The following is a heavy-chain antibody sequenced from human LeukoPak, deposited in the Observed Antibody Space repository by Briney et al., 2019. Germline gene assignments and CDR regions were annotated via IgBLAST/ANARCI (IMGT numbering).Heavy chain of an antibody. Sequence: GGSLRLSCVASGFTFSSYSMNWVRQAPGKGLEWVSSISSSSSYIYYADSVKGRFTISRDNAKNSLYLQMNSLRAEDTAVYYCASQYYYDSSGYYSAEDWDYWGQGTLVTVSS. CDR2: ISSSSSYI. CDR3: ASQYYYDSSGYYSAEDWDY. CDR1: GFTFSSYS. V-gene: IGHV3-21*01. D-gene: IGHD3-22*01. J-gene: IGHJ4*02.